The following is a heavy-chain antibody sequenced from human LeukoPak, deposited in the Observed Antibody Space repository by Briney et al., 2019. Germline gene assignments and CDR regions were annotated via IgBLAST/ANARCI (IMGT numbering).Heavy chain of an antibody. CDR1: GFTFSSYA. D-gene: IGHD2-21*02. Sequence: GGSLRLSCSASGFTFSSYAMHWVRQAPGKGLEYVSAISSNGGSTYYADSLKGRFTISRYYSKNTLYLQMSSLRREDTAVYYCVKGIVVVTARAFDYWGQGTMVTASS. J-gene: IGHJ4*02. V-gene: IGHV3-64D*06. CDR3: VKGIVVVTARAFDY. CDR2: ISSNGGST.